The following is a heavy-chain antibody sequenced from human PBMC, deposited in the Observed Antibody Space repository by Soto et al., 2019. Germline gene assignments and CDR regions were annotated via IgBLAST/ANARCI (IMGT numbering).Heavy chain of an antibody. Sequence: GESLKISCVTSGFTFSDYGFHWVRQAPGKGLDWVAMISFDGNKVNYAESVKGRFTISRDPSKNTLYLQMTSLTAEDAAVYYCGRDFEDFANYEFYYGMSVWGQGTTVTVSS. CDR2: ISFDGNKV. J-gene: IGHJ6*02. D-gene: IGHD3-3*01. V-gene: IGHV3-33*05. CDR3: GRDFEDFANYEFYYGMSV. CDR1: GFTFSDYG.